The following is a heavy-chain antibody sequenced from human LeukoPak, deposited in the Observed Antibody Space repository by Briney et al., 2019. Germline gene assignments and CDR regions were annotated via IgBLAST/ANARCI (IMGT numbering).Heavy chain of an antibody. CDR3: ARTMVRGVIMDYFDY. Sequence: SETLSLTCAVHGGSFSGYYWSWIRQPPGKGLEWIGEINHSGSTNYNPSLKSRVTISVDTSKNQFSLKLSSVTAADTAVYYCARTMVRGVIMDYFDYWGQGTLVTVSS. CDR1: GGSFSGYY. J-gene: IGHJ4*02. D-gene: IGHD3-10*01. CDR2: INHSGST. V-gene: IGHV4-34*01.